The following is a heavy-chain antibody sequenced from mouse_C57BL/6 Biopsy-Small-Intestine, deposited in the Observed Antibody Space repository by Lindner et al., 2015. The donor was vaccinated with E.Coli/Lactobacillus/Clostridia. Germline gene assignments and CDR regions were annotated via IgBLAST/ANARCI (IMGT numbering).Heavy chain of an antibody. Sequence: VQLQESGAELVKPGASVKISCKASGYAFSSYWMNWVQQRPGKGLEWIGQIYPGDGDTNYNGDFKGKATLTADKSSSTAYMQLSSLTSEDSAVYFCVRRGRVGDAMDYWGSRNLSHRHL. CDR3: VRRGRVGDAMDY. CDR2: IYPGDGDT. V-gene: IGHV1-80*01. J-gene: IGHJ4*01. CDR1: GYAFSSYW.